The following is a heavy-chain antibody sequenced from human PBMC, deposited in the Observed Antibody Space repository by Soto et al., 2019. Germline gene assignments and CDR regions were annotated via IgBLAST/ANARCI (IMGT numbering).Heavy chain of an antibody. J-gene: IGHJ4*02. CDR1: GYTFTSYG. CDR3: ARFNPGRLRYFDWLLSGFDY. Sequence: ASVKVSCKASGYTFTSYGISWVRQAPGQGLEWMGWISAYNGNTNYAQKLQGRVTMTTDTSTSTAYMELRSLRSDDTAVYYCARFNPGRLRYFDWLLSGFDYWGQGTLVTVSS. D-gene: IGHD3-9*01. CDR2: ISAYNGNT. V-gene: IGHV1-18*01.